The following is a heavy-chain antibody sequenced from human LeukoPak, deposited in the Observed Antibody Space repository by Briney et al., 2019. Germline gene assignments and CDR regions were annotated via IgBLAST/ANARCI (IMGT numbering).Heavy chain of an antibody. CDR1: GGSISSYY. D-gene: IGHD3-9*01. J-gene: IGHJ4*02. CDR3: ARGADIIPVPFDY. CDR2: IYYSGST. Sequence: SETLSLTCTVSGGSISSYYWSWIRQPPGKGLEWIGYIYYSGSTHYNPSLKSRVTISVDTSKNQFSLKLSSVTAADTAVYYCARGADIIPVPFDYWGQGTLVTVSS. V-gene: IGHV4-59*01.